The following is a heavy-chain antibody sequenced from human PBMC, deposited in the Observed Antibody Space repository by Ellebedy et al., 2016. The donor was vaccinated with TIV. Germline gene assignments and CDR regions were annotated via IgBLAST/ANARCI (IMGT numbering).Heavy chain of an antibody. Sequence: GESLKISCAASGFTFSSYAMSWVRQAPGKGLEWVSAISDSGGSTYNADYVKGRFTISRDNSKDTLYLQMNSLRGDDTAVYYCAKEAWFLFGVYCTTTRCYSDYWGQGTLVTVSS. CDR3: AKEAWFLFGVYCTTTRCYSDY. CDR1: GFTFSSYA. V-gene: IGHV3-23*01. CDR2: ISDSGGST. D-gene: IGHD2-2*01. J-gene: IGHJ4*02.